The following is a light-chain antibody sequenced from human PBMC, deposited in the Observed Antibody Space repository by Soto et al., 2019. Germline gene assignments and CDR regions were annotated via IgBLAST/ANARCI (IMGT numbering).Light chain of an antibody. J-gene: IGKJ2*01. V-gene: IGKV1-39*01. CDR1: PSIDSY. CDR3: QQNYDVPYT. CDR2: AAD. Sequence: QLTQAPSLLSASVGDRVTITCRASPSIDSYLNWYQHKPGEAPKLLIFAADTLKSGVPSRFSGSGFNKEFTLTVTSLQPEDFATYYCQQNYDVPYTFGLGTRVEIK.